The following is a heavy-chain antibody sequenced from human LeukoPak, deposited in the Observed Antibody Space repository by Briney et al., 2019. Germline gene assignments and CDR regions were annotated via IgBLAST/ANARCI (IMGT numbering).Heavy chain of an antibody. CDR2: ISDSGDST. CDR1: GFNFNDYA. Sequence: PGGSLRLSCSASGFNFNDYAMTWVRQAPGKGLEWVSTISDSGDSTYYADSVKGRFTISRDNSKNTLYLQMNSLRAEDTAVYYCAKGNLGPRITMIVVVPGDYFDYWGQGTLVTVSS. CDR3: AKGNLGPRITMIVVVPGDYFDY. J-gene: IGHJ4*02. D-gene: IGHD3-22*01. V-gene: IGHV3-23*01.